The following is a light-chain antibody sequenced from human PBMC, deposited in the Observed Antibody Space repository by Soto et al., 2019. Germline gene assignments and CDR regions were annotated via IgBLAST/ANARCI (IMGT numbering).Light chain of an antibody. J-gene: IGKJ1*01. V-gene: IGKV3-11*01. Sequence: PATLSLSPGERATVSCRTSQSVSSDLAWYQQKAGQAPRLLIYDSSNRATGIPVRFSGSGSGTDFTLTISSLEPEDFAVYYCHQRQSWPRTFGQGTKVDI. CDR1: QSVSSD. CDR3: HQRQSWPRT. CDR2: DSS.